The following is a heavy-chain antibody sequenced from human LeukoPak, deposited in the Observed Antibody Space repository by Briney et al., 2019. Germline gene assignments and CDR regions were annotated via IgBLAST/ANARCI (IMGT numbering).Heavy chain of an antibody. CDR1: GGSISSSSYY. CDR2: IYHSGST. V-gene: IGHV4-39*07. D-gene: IGHD4-17*01. CDR3: ARDRDYGDYEAPENYWFDY. J-gene: IGHJ4*02. Sequence: SETLSLTCTVSGGSISSSSYYWGWIRQPPGKGLEWIGSIYHSGSTYYNPSLKSRVTISVDTSKNQFSLKLSSVTAADTAVYYCARDRDYGDYEAPENYWFDYWGQGTLVTVSS.